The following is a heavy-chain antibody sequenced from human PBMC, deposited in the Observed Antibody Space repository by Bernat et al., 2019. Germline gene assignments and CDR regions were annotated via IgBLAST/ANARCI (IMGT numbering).Heavy chain of an antibody. J-gene: IGHJ6*03. CDR2: ISSNGGST. Sequence: QVQLVESGGGLVKPGGSLRLSCAASGFTFSSYAMHWVRQAPGKGLEYVSAISSNGGSTYYAHSVKGRFTISRDNSKNSLYLQMNSLRAEDTAVYYCARGTSTSAPYMDVWGKGTTVTVSS. CDR1: GFTFSSYA. CDR3: ARGTSTSAPYMDV. V-gene: IGHV3-64*04.